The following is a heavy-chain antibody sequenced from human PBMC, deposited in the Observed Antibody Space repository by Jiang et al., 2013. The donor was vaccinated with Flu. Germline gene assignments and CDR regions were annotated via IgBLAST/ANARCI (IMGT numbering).Heavy chain of an antibody. CDR3: ARGYYDILTGLRLGELSPIDY. J-gene: IGHJ4*02. D-gene: IGHD3-16*02. CDR1: GYTFNTYA. CDR2: INAGNGNT. Sequence: GAEVKKPGASVKISCKASGYTFNTYAMHWVRQAPGQRLEWMGWINAGNGNTEYSQKWQGRVTMTTDTSTSTAYMELRSLRSDDTAVYYCARGYYDILTGLRLGELSPIDYWGQGTLVTVSS. V-gene: IGHV1-3*01.